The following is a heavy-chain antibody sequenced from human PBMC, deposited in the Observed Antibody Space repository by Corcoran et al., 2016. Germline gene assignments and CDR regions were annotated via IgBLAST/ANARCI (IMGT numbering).Heavy chain of an antibody. J-gene: IGHJ6*02. CDR1: GYTFTSYD. Sequence: QVQLVQSGAEVKKPGASVKVSCKASGYTFTSYDINWVRQATGQGLEWMGWMNPNSGNTGYAQKFQGRVTMTRNTSISTAYMELSSLRSEDTAVYYCAREQTVALTWMQLWSGGERQYYYYGMDVWGQGTTVTVSS. CDR2: MNPNSGNT. CDR3: AREQTVALTWMQLWSGGERQYYYYGMDV. D-gene: IGHD5-18*01. V-gene: IGHV1-8*01.